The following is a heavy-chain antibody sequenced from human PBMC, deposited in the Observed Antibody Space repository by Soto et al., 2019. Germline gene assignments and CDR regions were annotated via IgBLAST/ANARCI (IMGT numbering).Heavy chain of an antibody. D-gene: IGHD3-22*01. Sequence: QVQLVQSGAEVKKPGASVKVSCKASGYTFTSYDINWVRQATGQGLEWMGWMNPNSGNSGYAQKFQGRVTMTRSTSRSTAYMELSSLRSEDTAVYYWARGRYYYESSGYPPRYWGQGTLVTVSS. J-gene: IGHJ4*02. V-gene: IGHV1-8*01. CDR3: ARGRYYYESSGYPPRY. CDR2: MNPNSGNS. CDR1: GYTFTSYD.